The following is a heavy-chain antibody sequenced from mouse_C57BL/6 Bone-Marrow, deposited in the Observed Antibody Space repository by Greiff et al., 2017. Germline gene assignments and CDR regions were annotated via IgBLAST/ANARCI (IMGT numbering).Heavy chain of an antibody. CDR1: GYTFTSYW. J-gene: IGHJ2*01. D-gene: IGHD3-2*02. CDR2: IDPNSGGT. CDR3: ARGRLRQYYCDY. V-gene: IGHV1-72*01. Sequence: QVQLQQPGAELVKPGASVKLSCKASGYTFTSYWMHWVKQRPGRGLEWIGRIDPNSGGTKYNEKFKSKATLTVDKPSSTASMQLSGLTSEDSAVFYCARGRLRQYYCDYWGQGTTLTVSS.